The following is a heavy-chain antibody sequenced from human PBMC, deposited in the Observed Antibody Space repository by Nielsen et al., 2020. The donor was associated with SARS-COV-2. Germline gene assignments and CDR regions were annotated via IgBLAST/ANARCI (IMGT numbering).Heavy chain of an antibody. Sequence: GESLKISCAASGFTFSSYWMSWVRQAPGKGLEWVANIKQDGSEKYYVDSVKGRFTISRDNAKNSLYLQMNSLRAEDTAVYYCAKDRAGATYARFDFWGQGTLVTVSS. CDR2: IKQDGSEK. D-gene: IGHD4/OR15-4a*01. J-gene: IGHJ4*02. CDR1: GFTFSSYW. V-gene: IGHV3-7*05. CDR3: AKDRAGATYARFDF.